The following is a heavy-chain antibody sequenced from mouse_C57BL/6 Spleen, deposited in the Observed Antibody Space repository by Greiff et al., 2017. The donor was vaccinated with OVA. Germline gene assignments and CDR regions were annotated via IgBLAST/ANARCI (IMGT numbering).Heavy chain of an antibody. J-gene: IGHJ4*01. CDR3: ARHFLRGAMDY. Sequence: QVQLQQSGPELVKPGASVKISCKASGYAFSSSWMNWVKQRPGKGLEWIGRIYPGDGDTNYNGKFKGKATLTADKSSSTAYMQLSSLTSEDSAVYFCARHFLRGAMDYWGQGTSVTVSS. V-gene: IGHV1-82*01. D-gene: IGHD2-12*01. CDR2: IYPGDGDT. CDR1: GYAFSSSW.